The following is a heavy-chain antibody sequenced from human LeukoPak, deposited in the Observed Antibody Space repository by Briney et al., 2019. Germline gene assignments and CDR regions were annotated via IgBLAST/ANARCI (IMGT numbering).Heavy chain of an antibody. CDR3: ARGRRGYCSSTSCYYNWFDP. J-gene: IGHJ5*02. V-gene: IGHV4-34*01. D-gene: IGHD2-2*01. CDR2: INHSGST. Sequence: SETLSLTCAVHGGSFSGYYWSWICQRPGKGPEWSGEINHSGSTNYNPSLKSRVTISVDASTNQFSLKLSSVTAADTAVYYCARGRRGYCSSTSCYYNWFDPWGQGTLVTVSS. CDR1: GGSFSGYY.